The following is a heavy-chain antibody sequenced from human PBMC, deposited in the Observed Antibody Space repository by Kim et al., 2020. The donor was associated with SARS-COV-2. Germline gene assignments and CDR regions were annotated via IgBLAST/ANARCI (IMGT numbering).Heavy chain of an antibody. J-gene: IGHJ4*02. CDR1: GYTFTSYG. Sequence: ASVKVSCKASGYTFTSYGISWVRQAPGQGLEWMGWISAYNGNTNYAQKLQGRVTMTTDTSTSTAYMELRSLRSDDTAVYYCARDTGYYDSSGQRGADYWGQGTLVTVSS. CDR3: ARDTGYYDSSGQRGADY. D-gene: IGHD3-22*01. CDR2: ISAYNGNT. V-gene: IGHV1-18*01.